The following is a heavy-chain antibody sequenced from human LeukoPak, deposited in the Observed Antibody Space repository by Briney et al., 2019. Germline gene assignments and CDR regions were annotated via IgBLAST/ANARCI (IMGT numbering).Heavy chain of an antibody. V-gene: IGHV3-30*04. Sequence: PGGSLRLSCAASGFTFNAYSMHWVRQAPGKGLEWVAVIASDSSIIYYTDSVKGRFTVSRDNSKDTLYMQMNSLRGEDTALYYCARDPYNGAYSEGYYYYYMDVWGKGTTVTVSS. CDR2: IASDSSII. D-gene: IGHD1-1*01. CDR3: ARDPYNGAYSEGYYYYYMDV. J-gene: IGHJ6*03. CDR1: GFTFNAYS.